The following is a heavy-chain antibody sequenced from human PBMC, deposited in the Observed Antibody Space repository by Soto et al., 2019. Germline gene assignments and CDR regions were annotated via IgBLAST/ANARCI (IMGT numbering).Heavy chain of an antibody. V-gene: IGHV3-30*18. Sequence: PGETLRRSCAASGFTFSSYGMHGVGQAPGKGLEWVAVISYDGSNKYYADSVNGRFTISRDNSKNTLYLQMNSLRAEDTAVYYCAKDRRITIFGVVPSPTYGMDVWGQGTTVTVSS. CDR2: ISYDGSNK. D-gene: IGHD3-3*01. CDR3: AKDRRITIFGVVPSPTYGMDV. CDR1: GFTFSSYG. J-gene: IGHJ6*02.